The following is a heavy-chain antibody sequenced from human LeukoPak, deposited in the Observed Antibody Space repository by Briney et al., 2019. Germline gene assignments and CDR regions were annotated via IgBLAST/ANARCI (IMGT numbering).Heavy chain of an antibody. J-gene: IGHJ6*03. Sequence: GGSLRLSCAASGFTFSSYAMSWVRQAPGKGLEWVSAISGSGGSTYYADSVKGRFTISRDNSKNTLYLQMNSLRAEDTAVYYCAKAPLGYYYYYMDVWGKGTTVTVSS. CDR3: AKAPLGYYYYYMDV. CDR2: ISGSGGST. V-gene: IGHV3-23*01. D-gene: IGHD3-10*01. CDR1: GFTFSSYA.